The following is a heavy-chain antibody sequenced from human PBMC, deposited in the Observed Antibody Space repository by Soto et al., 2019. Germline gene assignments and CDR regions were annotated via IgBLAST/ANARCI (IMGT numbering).Heavy chain of an antibody. CDR2: IYYSGST. J-gene: IGHJ6*02. D-gene: IGHD5-12*01. V-gene: IGHV4-31*03. Sequence: SETLSLTCTVSGGSISSGGYYWGWIRQHPGKGLEWIGYIYYSGSTYYNPSLKSRVTISVDTSKNQFSLKLSSVTAADTAVYYCARMRRVEMATISPLGYYYYGMDVWGQGTTVT. CDR3: ARMRRVEMATISPLGYYYYGMDV. CDR1: GGSISSGGYY.